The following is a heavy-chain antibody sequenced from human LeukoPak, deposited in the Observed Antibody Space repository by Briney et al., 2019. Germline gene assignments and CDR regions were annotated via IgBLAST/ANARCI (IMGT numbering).Heavy chain of an antibody. CDR1: GYTFTDYY. CDR3: ARGNSDGSGY. J-gene: IGHJ4*02. Sequence: ASVKVSCKASGYTFTDYYIHWVRQAPGQGLEYMGWITPNSGGTNSAQKFQGRVTMTRDPSISTAHMELSRLTSDDTAVYYCARGNSDGSGYWGQGTLVTVSS. V-gene: IGHV1-2*02. CDR2: ITPNSGGT. D-gene: IGHD5-24*01.